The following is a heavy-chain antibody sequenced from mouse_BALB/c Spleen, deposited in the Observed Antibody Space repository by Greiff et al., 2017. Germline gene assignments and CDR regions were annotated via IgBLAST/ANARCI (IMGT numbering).Heavy chain of an antibody. D-gene: IGHD1-1*01. CDR1: GFTFSDYY. V-gene: IGHV5-4*02. CDR3: ARSEDYGSSSLGFAY. J-gene: IGHJ3*01. Sequence: EVKVVESGGGLVKPGGSLKLSCAASGFTFSDYYMYWVRQTPEKRLEWVATISDGGSYTYYPDSVKGRFTISRDNAKNNLYLQMSSLKSEDTAMYYCARSEDYGSSSLGFAYWGQGTLVTVSA. CDR2: ISDGGSYT.